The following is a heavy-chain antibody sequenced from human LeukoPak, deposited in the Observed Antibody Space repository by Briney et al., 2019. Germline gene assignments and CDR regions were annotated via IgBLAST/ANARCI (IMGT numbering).Heavy chain of an antibody. CDR3: ARGVSRWYDNAFDP. CDR1: GGSINSYY. CDR2: IHYTGST. V-gene: IGHV4-59*01. D-gene: IGHD6-13*01. J-gene: IGHJ5*02. Sequence: SETLSLTCTVSGGSINSYYWSWIRQPPGKGLESIGYIHYTGSTNYNPSLKSRVTISVDTSKNQFSLKLSSVTAADTAIYYGARGVSRWYDNAFDPWGQGTLVTVSS.